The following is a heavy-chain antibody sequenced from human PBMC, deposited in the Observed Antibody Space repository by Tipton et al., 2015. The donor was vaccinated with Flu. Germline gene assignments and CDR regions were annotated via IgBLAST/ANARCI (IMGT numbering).Heavy chain of an antibody. D-gene: IGHD3-16*01. CDR3: ARGSFGDLIDS. CDR2: ITPSGGST. Sequence: QLVQSGAEEKKPGASVKISCKSAGYTFTTYHMHWVRQAPGQGLGWMGIITPSGGSTFYSQKFQGRVTMTRDTSTSTDYMELSSLRSEDTAVYYCARGSFGDLIDSWGQGPLVTVSS. V-gene: IGHV1-46*01. J-gene: IGHJ4*02. CDR1: GYTFTTYH.